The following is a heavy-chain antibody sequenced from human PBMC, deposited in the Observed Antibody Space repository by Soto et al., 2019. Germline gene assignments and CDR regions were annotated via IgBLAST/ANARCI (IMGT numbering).Heavy chain of an antibody. Sequence: GGSLRLSCAASGYTFNNYAMSWVRQAPGKGLEWISAISGSGGSTYYADSVKGRFTISRDNSKNSMYLQMNSLRAEATALYYCAKDGFTGSTPYFFDYWRQRTPVTVSS. D-gene: IGHD1-7*01. V-gene: IGHV3-23*01. CDR1: GYTFNNYA. CDR2: ISGSGGST. J-gene: IGHJ4*02. CDR3: AKDGFTGSTPYFFDY.